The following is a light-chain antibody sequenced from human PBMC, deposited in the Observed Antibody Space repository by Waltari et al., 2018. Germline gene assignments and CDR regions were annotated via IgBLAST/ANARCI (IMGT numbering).Light chain of an antibody. J-gene: IGKJ1*01. Sequence: EIVLTQSPGTLSLSPGERATLSCRASQSVSSSYLAWYQQKPGQAPRLLIYGASSRATAIPDRFSGSGSGTDFNFTISRLEPEDFAVYYCQQYGSSPKTFGQGTKVEIK. CDR3: QQYGSSPKT. V-gene: IGKV3-20*01. CDR2: GAS. CDR1: QSVSSSY.